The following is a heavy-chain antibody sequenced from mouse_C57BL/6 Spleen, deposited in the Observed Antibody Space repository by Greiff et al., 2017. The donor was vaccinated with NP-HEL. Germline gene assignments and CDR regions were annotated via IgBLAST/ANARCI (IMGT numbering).Heavy chain of an antibody. CDR1: GFTFSSYT. J-gene: IGHJ4*01. V-gene: IGHV5-9*01. CDR2: ISGGGGNT. CDR3: ARERDRDYAMDY. Sequence: EVKLVESGGGLVKPGGSLKLSCAASGFTFSSYTMSWVRQTPEKRLEWVATISGGGGNTYYPDSVKGRFTISRDNAKNTLYLQMSSLRSEDTALYYCARERDRDYAMDYWGQGTSVTVSS. D-gene: IGHD2-14*01.